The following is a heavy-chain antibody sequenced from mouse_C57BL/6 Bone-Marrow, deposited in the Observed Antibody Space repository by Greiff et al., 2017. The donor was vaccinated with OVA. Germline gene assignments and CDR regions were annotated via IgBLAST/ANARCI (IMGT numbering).Heavy chain of an antibody. V-gene: IGHV1-50*01. J-gene: IGHJ2*01. CDR1: GYTFTSYW. D-gene: IGHD1-1*01. Sequence: QVQLQQPGAELVKPGASVKLSCKASGYTFTSYWMQWVKQRPGQGLEWIREIDPSDSYTNYNQKFKGKATLTVDTSSSTAYMQLSSLTSEDSAVYYCASYYPFDYWGQGTTLTVSS. CDR2: IDPSDSYT. CDR3: ASYYPFDY.